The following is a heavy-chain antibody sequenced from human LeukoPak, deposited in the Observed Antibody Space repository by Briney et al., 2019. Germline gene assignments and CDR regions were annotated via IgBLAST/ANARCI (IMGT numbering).Heavy chain of an antibody. J-gene: IGHJ6*03. CDR1: GGSISSGGYY. CDR3: ARDNDYYYMDV. CDR2: IYTSGST. Sequence: SETLSLTCTVSGGSISSGGYYWSWIRQPAGKGLEWIGRIYTSGSTNYNPSLKSRVTMSVDTSKNQFSLKLSSVTAADTAVYYCARDNDYYYMDVWGKGTTVTVSS. V-gene: IGHV4-61*02.